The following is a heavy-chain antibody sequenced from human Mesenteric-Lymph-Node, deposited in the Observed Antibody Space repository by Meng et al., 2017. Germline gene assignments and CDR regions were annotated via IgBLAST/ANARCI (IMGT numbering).Heavy chain of an antibody. Sequence: GESLKISCAASGFTFSSYAMNWVRQAPGKGLEWISYISTTGNTKYYADSVKGRFTISRDNAKNSLYLQMNSLKADDTALYYCARQPPGNYYQRDFDQWGQGTLVTVSS. CDR2: ISTTGNTK. V-gene: IGHV3-48*03. D-gene: IGHD3-10*01. CDR3: ARQPPGNYYQRDFDQ. CDR1: GFTFSSYA. J-gene: IGHJ4*02.